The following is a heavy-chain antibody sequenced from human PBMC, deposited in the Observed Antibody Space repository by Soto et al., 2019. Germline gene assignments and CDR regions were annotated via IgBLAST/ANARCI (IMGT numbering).Heavy chain of an antibody. V-gene: IGHV1-8*01. CDR3: AGRENEGLYYYYVGMDV. D-gene: IGHD1-1*01. CDR2: MNRNSGNT. Sequence: ASVKVSCKASGYPFTSYDIHWVRQATGQGLGWMGWMNRNSGNTGYAQKFQSRVIITRNTSLSTFYMELGILRSENPVVYYCAGRENEGLYYYYVGMDVWGRGTTVNVSS. J-gene: IGHJ6*02. CDR1: GYPFTSYD.